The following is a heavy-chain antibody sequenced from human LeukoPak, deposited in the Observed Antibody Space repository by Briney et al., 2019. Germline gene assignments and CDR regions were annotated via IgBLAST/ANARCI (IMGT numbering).Heavy chain of an antibody. Sequence: PSETLSLTCTVSRGSISSFYWSWIREPPGKGLEWIGYISYSGNTKYNPSLKSRVTISVDTSKNQFSPKLSSVTAADTAVYYCARDYGGKFDYWGQGTLVTVSS. D-gene: IGHD4-23*01. CDR3: ARDYGGKFDY. CDR2: ISYSGNT. V-gene: IGHV4-59*01. J-gene: IGHJ4*02. CDR1: RGSISSFY.